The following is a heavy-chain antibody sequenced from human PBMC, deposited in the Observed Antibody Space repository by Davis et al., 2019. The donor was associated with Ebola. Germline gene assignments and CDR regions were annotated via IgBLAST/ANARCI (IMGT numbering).Heavy chain of an antibody. V-gene: IGHV3-30*03. J-gene: IGHJ6*02. Sequence: GGSLRLSCAASGFIMSSYGFQWVRQAPGKGLEWVAVISYDGTNKYHAESVSGRFTISRDNSKNTLYVEMNSLRDEDTAIYYCARGAPPTYYYYGMDLWGQGTTVTVSS. CDR3: ARGAPPTYYYYGMDL. CDR1: GFIMSSYG. CDR2: ISYDGTNK.